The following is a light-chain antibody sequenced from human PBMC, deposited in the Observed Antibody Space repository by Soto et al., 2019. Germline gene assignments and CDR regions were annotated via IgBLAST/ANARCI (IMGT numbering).Light chain of an antibody. V-gene: IGLV2-23*01. CDR3: CSYAGSSTLV. CDR2: EAS. Sequence: QSVLTQPASVSGSPGQSITISCSGTSNDVGSYNLVSWYQQYPGKAPRLKIYEASKRPSGVSDRFSASKSGNTASLTISGLQAEYEGVYYCCSYAGSSTLVFGGGTQLTVL. J-gene: IGLJ3*02. CDR1: SNDVGSYNL.